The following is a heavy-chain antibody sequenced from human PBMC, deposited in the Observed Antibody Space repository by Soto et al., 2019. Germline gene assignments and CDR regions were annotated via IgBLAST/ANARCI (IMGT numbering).Heavy chain of an antibody. V-gene: IGHV2-5*02. CDR3: AHTPYHRCGDCYYFDY. D-gene: IGHD2-21*02. CDR1: GFSLSTSGVG. J-gene: IGHJ4*02. Sequence: QITLKESGPTLVKPTQPLTLTCTFSGFSLSTSGVGVGWIRQPPGKALEWLALIYWDDDKRYSPSLKSRLTITKDTSKNQVVLTMTNMDPVDTATYYCAHTPYHRCGDCYYFDYWGQGTLVTVSS. CDR2: IYWDDDK.